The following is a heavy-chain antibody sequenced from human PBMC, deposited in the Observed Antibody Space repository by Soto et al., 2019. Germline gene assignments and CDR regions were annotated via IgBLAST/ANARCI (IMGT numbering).Heavy chain of an antibody. Sequence: GGSLRLSCEASGFSVSSNYMSWVRQAPGKGLEWVSVISAGGSIYYADSVKGRFTISRDNFKNTLSLQMSSLSAEDTAVYYCARSLPTITYYGEYYFDSWGQGALVTVSS. J-gene: IGHJ4*02. D-gene: IGHD3-10*01. CDR1: GFSVSSNY. V-gene: IGHV3-53*01. CDR2: ISAGGSI. CDR3: ARSLPTITYYGEYYFDS.